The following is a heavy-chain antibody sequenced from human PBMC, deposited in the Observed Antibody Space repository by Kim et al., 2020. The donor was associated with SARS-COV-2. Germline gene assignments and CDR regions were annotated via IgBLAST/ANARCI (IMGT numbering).Heavy chain of an antibody. J-gene: IGHJ6*02. D-gene: IGHD1-1*01. CDR1: GFSFGSYA. CDR3: AKDPHNHYYDMDV. V-gene: IGHV3-9*01. Sequence: GGSLRLSCAASGFSFGSYAMHWVRQVPGKGLEWVSGISWNGGSRGYADSVKGRFTISRDNARNSLFLQMDSLRPEDTALYYCAKDPHNHYYDMDVWGQG. CDR2: ISWNGGSR.